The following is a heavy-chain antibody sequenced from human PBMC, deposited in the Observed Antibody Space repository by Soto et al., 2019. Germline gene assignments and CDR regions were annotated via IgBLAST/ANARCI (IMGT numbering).Heavy chain of an antibody. Sequence: PGGSLRLSCATSGFIFSDHYMDWVRQAPGRGLEWVGRSRNKARGYSTDYAASVKGRFTISRDDSKRSVHLQMNSLKTEDTAVYYCTSPLVVPTTGPFDIWGQGTMVTVSS. J-gene: IGHJ3*02. D-gene: IGHD2-15*01. CDR2: SRNKARGYST. CDR3: TSPLVVPTTGPFDI. V-gene: IGHV3-72*01. CDR1: GFIFSDHY.